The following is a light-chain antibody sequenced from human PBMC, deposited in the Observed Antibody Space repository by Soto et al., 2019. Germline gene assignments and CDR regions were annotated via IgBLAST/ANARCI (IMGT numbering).Light chain of an antibody. CDR3: QQSYSAPPLT. V-gene: IGKV1-39*01. CDR2: GAS. Sequence: DIQLTQSPSSLSASVGDKVTITCRASQSIRSYLNWVQQKPGKAPKLLIYGASTLQNGVPSRFSGSGSGTDFSLTISSLQPEDFGTYYCQQSYSAPPLTFGAGTKVDIK. J-gene: IGKJ4*01. CDR1: QSIRSY.